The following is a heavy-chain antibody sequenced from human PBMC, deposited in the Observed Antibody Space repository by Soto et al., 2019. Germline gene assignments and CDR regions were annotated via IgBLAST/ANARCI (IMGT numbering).Heavy chain of an antibody. CDR2: ISSSSSTI. CDR1: GFTFSSYS. D-gene: IGHD2-15*01. V-gene: IGHV3-48*02. CDR3: ARYCSGGSCVNYYYGMDV. J-gene: IGHJ6*02. Sequence: GGSLRLSCAASGFTFSSYSMNWVRQAPGKGLEWVSYISSSSSTIYYADSVKGRFTISRDDAKNSLYLQMNSLRDEDTAVYYCARYCSGGSCVNYYYGMDVWGQGTTVTVSS.